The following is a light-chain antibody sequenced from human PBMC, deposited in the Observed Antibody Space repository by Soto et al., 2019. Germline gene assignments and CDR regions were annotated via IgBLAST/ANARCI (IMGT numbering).Light chain of an antibody. Sequence: QSALTQSASVSGSPGQSITISCTGTSSDVGGYNYVSWYQQHPGKAPKLMIYDVSNRPSGVSNRFSGSKSGNTASLTISGLQAEDVADYYCSSYTSSSTRVFGGGTKLTVL. CDR3: SSYTSSSTRV. CDR2: DVS. V-gene: IGLV2-14*01. J-gene: IGLJ2*01. CDR1: SSDVGGYNY.